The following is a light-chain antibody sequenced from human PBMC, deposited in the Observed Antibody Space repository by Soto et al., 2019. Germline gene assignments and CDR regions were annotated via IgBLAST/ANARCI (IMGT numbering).Light chain of an antibody. J-gene: IGKJ1*01. CDR3: QQSYSTPWT. V-gene: IGKV1-39*01. CDR2: AAS. CDR1: QSISSW. Sequence: TQMTESPSTVSASVGDRVTITFRASQSISSWLAWYQQKPGEAPKLLIYAASSLQSGVPSRFSGSGSGTDFTLTISSLQPEDFATYYCQQSYSTPWTFGQGTKVDI.